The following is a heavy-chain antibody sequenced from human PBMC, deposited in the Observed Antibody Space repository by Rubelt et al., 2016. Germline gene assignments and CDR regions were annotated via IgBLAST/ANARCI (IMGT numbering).Heavy chain of an antibody. V-gene: IGHV3-30*04. Sequence: QVQLVESGGGVVQPGRSLRLSCAASGFTFSSYAMHWVRQAPGKGLEWVAVISYDGSNKYYADSVKGRFTISRDNSKNTLYLQMISLRAEDTAVYYCAKTPNWGSSSYFDHWGQGTLVTVSS. CDR2: ISYDGSNK. D-gene: IGHD7-27*01. J-gene: IGHJ4*02. CDR1: GFTFSSYA. CDR3: AKTPNWGSSSYFDH.